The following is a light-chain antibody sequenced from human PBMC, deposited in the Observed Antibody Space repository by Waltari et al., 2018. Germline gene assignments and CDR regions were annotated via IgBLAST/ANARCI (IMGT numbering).Light chain of an antibody. V-gene: IGKV3D-15*01. CDR1: QSVSSN. CDR3: EQYNNWPPWT. CDR2: GAS. Sequence: EIVMMQSPATLSVSLGERATLSCRASQSVSSNLAWYQQKPGQAPRLLIYGASTRATGSPARFSGSGSGTEFTLTISSLQSEDFAVYYCEQYNNWPPWTFGQGTKVEIK. J-gene: IGKJ1*01.